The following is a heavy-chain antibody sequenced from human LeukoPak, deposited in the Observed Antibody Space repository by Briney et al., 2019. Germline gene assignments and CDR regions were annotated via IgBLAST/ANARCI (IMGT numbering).Heavy chain of an antibody. CDR2: ISGSGGST. V-gene: IGHV3-23*01. CDR3: AKSATHYYDSSGYYLD. J-gene: IGHJ4*02. Sequence: PGGSLRLSCAASGFTFSSYAMSWVRQAPGKRLEWVSAISGSGGSTYYADSVKGRFTISRDNSKNTLYLQMNSLRAEDTAVYYCAKSATHYYDSSGYYLDWGQGTLVTVSS. D-gene: IGHD3-22*01. CDR1: GFTFSSYA.